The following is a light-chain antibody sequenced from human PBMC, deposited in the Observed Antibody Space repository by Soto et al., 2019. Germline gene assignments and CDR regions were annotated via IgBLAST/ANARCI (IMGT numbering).Light chain of an antibody. Sequence: DIQMTQSPSSLSASVGARVPLTCRAGQYIGRYLNWYQQTPGKAPKLLIHDATSLESGVPSRFSGSGSGTEFTLTISSLQPEDFATYYCKQYSSYWTFAQGTKVDI. V-gene: IGKV1-5*01. CDR3: KQYSSYWT. J-gene: IGKJ1*01. CDR1: QYIGRY. CDR2: DAT.